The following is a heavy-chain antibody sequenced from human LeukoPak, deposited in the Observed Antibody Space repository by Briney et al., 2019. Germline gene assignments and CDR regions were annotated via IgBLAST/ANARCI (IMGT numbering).Heavy chain of an antibody. J-gene: IGHJ5*02. Sequence: SQTLSLTCTVSGVSISSGDYYWSWIRQPPGKGLEWIGYIYSSGSTYYNPSLKSRATVSLDTSKNQLSLKLSSVTAADTAVHYCARPYYYDSRIDPWGQGTLVTVSS. D-gene: IGHD3-22*01. V-gene: IGHV4-30-4*01. CDR1: GVSISSGDYY. CDR3: ARPYYYDSRIDP. CDR2: IYSSGST.